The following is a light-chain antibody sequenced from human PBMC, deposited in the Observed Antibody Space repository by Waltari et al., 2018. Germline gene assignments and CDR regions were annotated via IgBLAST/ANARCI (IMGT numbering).Light chain of an antibody. CDR1: QSIGYTY. CDR3: HHSGSSPYT. Sequence: VLTQSPGTLSLSPGERATLSCRASQSIGYTYLAWYQQKPGQAPRLLIYGSARRATCIPDRFSGSGFGTDFTLTISRLEPEDFAVYYCHHSGSSPYTFGQGTKLQIK. CDR2: GSA. J-gene: IGKJ2*01. V-gene: IGKV3-20*01.